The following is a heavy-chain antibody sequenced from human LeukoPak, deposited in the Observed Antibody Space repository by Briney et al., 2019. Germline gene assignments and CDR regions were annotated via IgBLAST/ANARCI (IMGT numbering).Heavy chain of an antibody. Sequence: GGSLRLSCAASGCTFSSYWMTWVRQAPGKGLESVANIKQDGSEKYYVDSVKGRFTISRDNAKNSLYLQMNSLEAEDTAVYYCARRGTSSSWAHFDYWGQGSLVTVSS. J-gene: IGHJ4*02. V-gene: IGHV3-7*05. CDR2: IKQDGSEK. CDR3: ARRGTSSSWAHFDY. D-gene: IGHD6-13*01. CDR1: GCTFSSYW.